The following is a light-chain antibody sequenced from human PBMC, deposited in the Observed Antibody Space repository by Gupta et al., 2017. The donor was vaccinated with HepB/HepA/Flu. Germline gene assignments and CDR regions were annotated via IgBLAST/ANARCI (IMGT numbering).Light chain of an antibody. CDR1: SGHSSYA. V-gene: IGLV4-69*01. J-gene: IGLJ3*02. CDR3: QNWDTGIVV. CDR2: LNSDGSH. Sequence: QLVLTQSPSASASLGASVKLTCTLSSGHSSYAIAWHQQQPEKGPRYLMKLNSDGSHSKGDGIPDRFSGSSSGAARYITISSLQSEDESDYYCQNWDTGIVVFGGGTKLTVL.